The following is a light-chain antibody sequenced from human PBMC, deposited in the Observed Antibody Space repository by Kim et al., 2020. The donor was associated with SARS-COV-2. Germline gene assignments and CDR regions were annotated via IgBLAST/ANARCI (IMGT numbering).Light chain of an antibody. CDR2: KDS. Sequence: SVSPGQTARITCAGDVLAKKCARWHQQKPGQAPVLVIYKDSERPSGIPERFSGSSSRTTVTLTISGAQVEDEAYYYCYSAADNNWVFGGGTKLTVL. V-gene: IGLV3-27*01. CDR3: YSAADNNWV. J-gene: IGLJ3*02. CDR1: VLAKKC.